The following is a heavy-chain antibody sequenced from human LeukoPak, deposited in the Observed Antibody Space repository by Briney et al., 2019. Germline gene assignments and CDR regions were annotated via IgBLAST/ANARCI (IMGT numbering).Heavy chain of an antibody. J-gene: IGHJ4*02. CDR2: ISGSGGST. V-gene: IGHV3-23*01. CDR3: AKNGEYYYDSSGYGPTTNYYFDY. CDR1: GFTFSSYA. Sequence: GGSLRLSCAASGFTFSSYAMSWVRQAPGKGLEWVSAISGSGGSTYYADSVKGRFTISRDNSKNTLYLQMNSLRAEDTAVYYCAKNGEYYYDSSGYGPTTNYYFDYWGQGTLVIVSS. D-gene: IGHD3-22*01.